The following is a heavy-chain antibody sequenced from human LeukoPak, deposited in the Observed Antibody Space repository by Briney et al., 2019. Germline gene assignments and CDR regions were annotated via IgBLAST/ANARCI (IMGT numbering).Heavy chain of an antibody. D-gene: IGHD3-10*01. CDR3: ARHPGYCGSGSFFDY. CDR1: GGSISSSSYY. Sequence: SETLSLTCTVSGGSISSSSYYWGWIRQPPGKGLEWIGSIYYSGSTYYNPSLKSRVTISVDTSKNQFSLKLSSVTAADTAVYYCARHPGYCGSGSFFDYWGQGTLVTVSS. CDR2: IYYSGST. V-gene: IGHV4-39*01. J-gene: IGHJ4*02.